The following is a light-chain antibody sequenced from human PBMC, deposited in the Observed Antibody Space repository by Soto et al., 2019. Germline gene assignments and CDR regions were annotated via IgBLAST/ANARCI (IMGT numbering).Light chain of an antibody. CDR1: SSNIGAGYD. CDR2: GNN. J-gene: IGLJ3*02. Sequence: QSVLTQPPSVSGAPGQRVTISCTGSSSNIGAGYDVHWYQQLPGTAPKLLIFGNNNRPSGVPDRFSGSKSGTSASLAITGLAAVDEADYYCQSYDSSLSGWVFGGGTKLTVL. V-gene: IGLV1-40*01. CDR3: QSYDSSLSGWV.